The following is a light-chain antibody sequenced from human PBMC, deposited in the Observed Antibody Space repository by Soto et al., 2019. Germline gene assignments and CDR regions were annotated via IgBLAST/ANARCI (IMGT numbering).Light chain of an antibody. CDR1: QRICNY. J-gene: IGKJ1*01. CDR2: TAS. Sequence: DIQRTQSPSSLSVSLGDRVTITCRASQRICNYLSWYQQKPGKAPRLLIYTASSLQRGVPSSFSGSGAGTDLTLTITRLQPEDFATYFCQHSYSTPRTFAQGTKVDIX. V-gene: IGKV1-39*01. CDR3: QHSYSTPRT.